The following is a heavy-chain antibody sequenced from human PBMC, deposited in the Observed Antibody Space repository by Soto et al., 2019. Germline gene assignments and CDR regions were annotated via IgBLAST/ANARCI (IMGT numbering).Heavy chain of an antibody. CDR3: ARGDGYNSNYYYGMDV. Sequence: SETLSLTCTVSGGSVSSGSYYRSWIRQPPGKGLEWIGYIYYSGSTNYNPSLKSRVTISVDTSKNQFSLKLSSVTAADTAVYYCARGDGYNSNYYYGMDVWGQGTTVTVSS. CDR2: IYYSGST. CDR1: GGSVSSGSYY. V-gene: IGHV4-61*01. D-gene: IGHD5-12*01. J-gene: IGHJ6*02.